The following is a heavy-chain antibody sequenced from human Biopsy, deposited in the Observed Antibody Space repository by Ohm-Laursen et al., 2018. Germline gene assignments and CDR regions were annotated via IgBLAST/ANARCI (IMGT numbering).Heavy chain of an antibody. Sequence: GSLRLSRTASGFTFNVYSIVWVRQAPGKGLEWVSSITSRTSSTYYADSVKGRVTISRDNANNSVSLQMNNLRVDDTAVYYCARWYGDLFYYYNGMDVWGQGTTVTVSS. J-gene: IGHJ6*02. CDR3: ARWYGDLFYYYNGMDV. CDR1: GFTFNVYS. CDR2: ITSRTSST. V-gene: IGHV3-21*01. D-gene: IGHD3-10*01.